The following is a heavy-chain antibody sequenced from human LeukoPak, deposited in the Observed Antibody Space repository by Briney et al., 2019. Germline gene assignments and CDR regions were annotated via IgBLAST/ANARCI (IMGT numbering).Heavy chain of an antibody. CDR1: GDSISGSY. V-gene: IGHV4-59*01. Sequence: SETLSLTCAVSGDSISGSYWSWIRQPPGKGLEWIGYIYYSGSTNYNPSLKSRVTISVDTSKNQFSLKLSSVTAADTAVYYCARVGVATTYFDYWRQGTLVTVSS. J-gene: IGHJ4*02. CDR3: ARVGVATTYFDY. D-gene: IGHD5-12*01. CDR2: IYYSGST.